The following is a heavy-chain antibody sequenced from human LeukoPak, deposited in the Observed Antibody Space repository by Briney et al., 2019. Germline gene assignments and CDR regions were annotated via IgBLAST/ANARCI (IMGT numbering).Heavy chain of an antibody. D-gene: IGHD3-22*01. CDR1: GYTLTELS. V-gene: IGHV1-24*01. CDR3: ATARRYFYDSSGHPYFDY. Sequence: ASVKVSCKVSGYTLTELSMHWVRQAPGKGLEWMGGFDPEDGETIYAQKFQGRVTMTEDTSTDTAYMELSSLRSEDTAVYYCATARRYFYDSSGHPYFDYWGQGTLVTVSS. CDR2: FDPEDGET. J-gene: IGHJ4*02.